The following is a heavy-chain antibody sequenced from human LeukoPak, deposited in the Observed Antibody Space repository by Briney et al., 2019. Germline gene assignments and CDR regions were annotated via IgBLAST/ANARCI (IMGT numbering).Heavy chain of an antibody. J-gene: IGHJ4*02. CDR3: AREMGLNIVATFGY. CDR2: IWYDGSSK. V-gene: IGHV3-33*01. CDR1: GFTFSSYG. D-gene: IGHD5-12*01. Sequence: GGSLRLSCGASGFTFSSYGMHWVRQAPGKGLEWVALIWYDGSSKYYRDSVKGRFTISRDNSKNTLYLQMNSLRDEDTAVYYCAREMGLNIVATFGYWGQGTLVTVSS.